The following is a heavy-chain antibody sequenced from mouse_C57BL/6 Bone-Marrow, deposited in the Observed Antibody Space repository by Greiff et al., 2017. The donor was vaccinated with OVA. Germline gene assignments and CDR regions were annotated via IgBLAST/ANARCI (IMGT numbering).Heavy chain of an antibody. D-gene: IGHD4-1*01. V-gene: IGHV3-6*01. Sequence: EVQLQESGPGLVKPSQSLSLTCSVPGYSITSGYYWNWIRQFPGNKLEWMGYISYDGSNNYNPSLKNRISITRDTSKNQFFLKLNSVTTEDTATYYCARELGGYFDVWGTGTTVTVSS. CDR3: ARELGGYFDV. CDR2: ISYDGSN. J-gene: IGHJ1*03. CDR1: GYSITSGYY.